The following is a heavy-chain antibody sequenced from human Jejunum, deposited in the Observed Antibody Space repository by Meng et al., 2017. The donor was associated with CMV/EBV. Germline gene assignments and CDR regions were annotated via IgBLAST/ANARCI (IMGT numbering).Heavy chain of an antibody. Sequence: CAASGVTVTISHMNWVRQAPGKGLEWISVICNGDTTDYADSVRGRFTISRDSSRNTLYLQMNNLRADDTGIYYCVVGHDSRKVAYWGQGTRVTVSS. CDR1: GVTVTISH. V-gene: IGHV3-53*01. D-gene: IGHD3-16*01. CDR3: VVGHDSRKVAY. J-gene: IGHJ4*02. CDR2: ICNGDTT.